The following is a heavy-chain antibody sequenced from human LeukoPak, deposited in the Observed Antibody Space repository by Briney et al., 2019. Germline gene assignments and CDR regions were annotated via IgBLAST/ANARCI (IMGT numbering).Heavy chain of an antibody. J-gene: IGHJ6*02. V-gene: IGHV3-33*07. Sequence: GGSLRLSCVASGFIFSTYGMYWVRQAPGKGLEWVAVMWYDGSNEYYGDSVKGRFIISRDNSKNTLYLQVNSLRAEDTAVYYCVRGGGYSHGYVGYYGLDVWGQGTTVTVSS. CDR2: MWYDGSNE. CDR3: VRGGGYSHGYVGYYGLDV. D-gene: IGHD3-3*01. CDR1: GFIFSTYG.